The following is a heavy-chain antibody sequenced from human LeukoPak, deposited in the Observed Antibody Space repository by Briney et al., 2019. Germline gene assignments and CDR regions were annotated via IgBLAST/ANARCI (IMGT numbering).Heavy chain of an antibody. CDR1: GYTFTAYY. CDR2: INPNSGGT. J-gene: IGHJ4*02. Sequence: ASVEVSCKASGYTFTAYYMHWVRQAPGQGLEWMGWINPNSGGTNYAQKFQGRVTMTRGTSISTAYMELSRLRSDDTAVYSCARGGQGAPLDYWGQGSLVTVSS. D-gene: IGHD1-26*01. V-gene: IGHV1-2*02. CDR3: ARGGQGAPLDY.